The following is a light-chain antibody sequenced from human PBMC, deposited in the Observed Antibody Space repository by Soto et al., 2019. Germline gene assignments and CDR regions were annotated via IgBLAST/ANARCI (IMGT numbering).Light chain of an antibody. CDR2: DDK. CDR3: QVWEPNDLYVV. J-gene: IGLJ2*01. CDR1: NIGRKN. Sequence: SYVVTQPLSVSVAPGQTATITCGGDNIGRKNVHWYQQKSGQVPLLIVYDDKDRPSGIPERFSGSNSGNTATLTISGVAAGDEADYYCQVWEPNDLYVVFGGGTKLTVL. V-gene: IGLV3-21*02.